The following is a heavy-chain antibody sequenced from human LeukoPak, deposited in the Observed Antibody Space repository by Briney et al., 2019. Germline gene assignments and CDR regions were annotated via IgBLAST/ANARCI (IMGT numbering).Heavy chain of an antibody. CDR3: ARAGDYGDYVRWFDP. J-gene: IGHJ5*02. D-gene: IGHD4-17*01. Sequence: PSETLSLTCTVSGGSISSYYWSWIRQPPGKGLEWIGYIYYSGSTNYNPSLKSRVTISVDTSKKQFSLKLTSVTAADTAVYYCARAGDYGDYVRWFDPWGQGTLVTASS. CDR2: IYYSGST. CDR1: GGSISSYY. V-gene: IGHV4-59*12.